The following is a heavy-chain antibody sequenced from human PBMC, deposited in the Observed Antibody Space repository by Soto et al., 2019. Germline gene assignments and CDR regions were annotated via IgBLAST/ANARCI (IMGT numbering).Heavy chain of an antibody. Sequence: PGESLKISCQGSGYSFTSLWISWVRQMPGKGLEWMGKIDPSESYINYSPSFQGHVTISADKSISTAYLQWSSLKASDTAMYYCASPSGRDGYNYCYYCRDVCDQGTTVAASS. CDR3: ASPSGRDGYNYCYYCRDV. J-gene: IGHJ6*02. D-gene: IGHD5-12*01. CDR2: IDPSESYI. V-gene: IGHV5-10-1*01. CDR1: GYSFTSLW.